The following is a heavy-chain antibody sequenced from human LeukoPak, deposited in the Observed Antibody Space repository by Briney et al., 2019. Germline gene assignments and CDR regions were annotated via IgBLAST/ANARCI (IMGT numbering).Heavy chain of an antibody. V-gene: IGHV1-8*01. CDR1: GYTFTSYD. Sequence: ASVKVSCKSSGYTFTSYDINWVRQATGQGLEWMGWMNPINGNTGYAQKFQGRVTMTRDTSISTAYMELSSLSSKDTAVYYCARGLATTTWTIAMTGLDHWGPGTLVTVSS. J-gene: IGHJ4*02. CDR3: ARGLATTTWTIAMTGLDH. CDR2: MNPINGNT. D-gene: IGHD3-9*01.